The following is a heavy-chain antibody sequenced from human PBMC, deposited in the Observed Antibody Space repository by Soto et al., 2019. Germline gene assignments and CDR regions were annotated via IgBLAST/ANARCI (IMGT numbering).Heavy chain of an antibody. CDR2: INHSGST. D-gene: IGHD2-15*01. Sequence: SETLSLTCAVYGGSFSGYYWSWIRQPPGKGLEWIGEINHSGSTNYNPSLKSRVTISVDTSKNQFSLKLSSVTAADTAVYYCARGTTPRVVVAATFDYWGQGTLVTVSS. CDR3: ARGTTPRVVVAATFDY. J-gene: IGHJ4*02. CDR1: GGSFSGYY. V-gene: IGHV4-34*01.